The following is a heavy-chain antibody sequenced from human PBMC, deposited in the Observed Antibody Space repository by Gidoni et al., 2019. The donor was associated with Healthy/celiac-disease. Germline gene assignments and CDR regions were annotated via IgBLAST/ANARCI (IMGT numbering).Heavy chain of an antibody. CDR1: GFTFSSCA. CDR2: ISGSGGST. CDR3: AKGLAYYDSSGYFSLFDY. V-gene: IGHV3-23*01. Sequence: EVQLLESGGGLVQPGGSLRLSCAASGFTFSSCAMSWVRQAPGKGLEWVSAISGSGGSTYYADSVKGRFTISRDNSKNTLYLQMNSLRAEDTAVYYCAKGLAYYDSSGYFSLFDYWGQGTLVTVSS. D-gene: IGHD3-22*01. J-gene: IGHJ4*02.